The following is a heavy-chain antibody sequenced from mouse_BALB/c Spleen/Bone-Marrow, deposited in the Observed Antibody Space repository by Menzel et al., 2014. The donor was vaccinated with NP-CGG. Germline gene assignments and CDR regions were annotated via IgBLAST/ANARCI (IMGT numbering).Heavy chain of an antibody. CDR1: GDSITSGY. V-gene: IGHV3-8*02. CDR3: ATYDGYCFDY. J-gene: IGHJ2*01. Sequence: EVKVVESGPSLVKPSQTLSLPCSVTGDSITSGYWNWIRKFPGNKLEYMGYISYSGNTYYNPSLKSRISITRDTPKNQYYLQLNSATTEDTATYYCATYDGYCFDYWGQGTTLTVSS. CDR2: ISYSGNT. D-gene: IGHD2-3*01.